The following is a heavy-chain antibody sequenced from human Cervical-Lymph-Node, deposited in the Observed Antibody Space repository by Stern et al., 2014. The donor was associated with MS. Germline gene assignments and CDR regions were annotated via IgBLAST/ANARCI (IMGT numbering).Heavy chain of an antibody. CDR3: ARGPVAPDFYFDN. CDR2: ISGSATVI. V-gene: IGHV3-11*01. Sequence: VQLVESGGDLVKPGGSLRVSCAASGFTFSDYYMSWIRQAPGKGLEWVSYISGSATVIYYADSLKGRITISRDNAKNSLYLQMHSLRAEDTAVYYCARGPVAPDFYFDNWGQGTLVTVSS. CDR1: GFTFSDYY. J-gene: IGHJ4*02.